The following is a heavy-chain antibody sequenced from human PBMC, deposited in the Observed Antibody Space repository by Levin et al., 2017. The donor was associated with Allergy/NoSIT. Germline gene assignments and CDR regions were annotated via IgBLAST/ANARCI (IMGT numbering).Heavy chain of an antibody. J-gene: IGHJ3*02. V-gene: IGHV3-30*18. CDR1: GFTFSSYG. Sequence: PGGSLRLSCAASGFTFSSYGMHWVRQAPGKGLEWVAVISYDGSNKYYADSVKGRFTISRDNSKNTLYLQMNSLRAEDTAVYYCAKMDRHGTVTTTAFDIWGQGTMVTVSS. CDR2: ISYDGSNK. D-gene: IGHD4-17*01. CDR3: AKMDRHGTVTTTAFDI.